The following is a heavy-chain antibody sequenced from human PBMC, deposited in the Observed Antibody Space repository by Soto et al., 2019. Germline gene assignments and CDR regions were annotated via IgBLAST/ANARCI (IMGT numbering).Heavy chain of an antibody. V-gene: IGHV1-18*01. CDR3: ARDLGYCRSGTCQREWSDP. Sequence: QVQLVQSGAEVKKPGTSVKVSCTASGYTFSSHGISWVRQAPGQGLQWIGWVSGDKGNTNYAHRLQGRVTMTTDPSTYTGYMELRSLGSDDTAVYFCARDLGYCRSGTCQREWSDPWGQGTLVIVSS. D-gene: IGHD2-15*01. CDR1: GYTFSSHG. J-gene: IGHJ5*02. CDR2: VSGDKGNT.